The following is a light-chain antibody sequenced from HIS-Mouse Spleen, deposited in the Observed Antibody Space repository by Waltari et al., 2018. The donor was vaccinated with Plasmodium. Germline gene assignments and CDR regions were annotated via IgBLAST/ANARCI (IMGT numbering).Light chain of an antibody. CDR1: TLGDKY. V-gene: IGLV3-1*01. CDR2: QDS. J-gene: IGLJ2*01. Sequence: SYELTQPPSVSVSPGQTASITCPGDTLGDKYACWYPQKPGQSPVLVIYQDSKRPSRIPERFSGSNSGNTATLTISGTQAMDEADYYCQAWDSSTVVFGGGTKLTVL. CDR3: QAWDSSTVV.